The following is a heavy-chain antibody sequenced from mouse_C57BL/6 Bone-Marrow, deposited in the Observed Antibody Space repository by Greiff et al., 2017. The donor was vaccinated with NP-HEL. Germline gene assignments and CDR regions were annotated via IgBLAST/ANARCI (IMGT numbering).Heavy chain of an antibody. CDR3: ARGYSNYVAWFAY. V-gene: IGHV1-19*01. CDR1: GYTFTDYY. Sequence: VQLQQSGPVLVKPGASVKMSCKASGYTFTDYYMNWVKQSHGKSLEWIGVINPYNGGTSYNQKFKGKATLTVDKSSSTAYMELNSLTSEDSAVYYCARGYSNYVAWFAYWGQGTLVTVSA. J-gene: IGHJ3*01. CDR2: INPYNGGT. D-gene: IGHD2-5*01.